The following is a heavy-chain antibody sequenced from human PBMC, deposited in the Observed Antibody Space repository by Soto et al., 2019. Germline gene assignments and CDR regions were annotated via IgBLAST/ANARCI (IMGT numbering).Heavy chain of an antibody. CDR1: GYTFTGYY. Sequence: ASVKVSCKASGYTFTGYYMHWVRQAPGQGLEWMGWINPNSGGTNYAQKFQGWVTMTRDTSISTAYMELSRLRSDDTAVYYCARDLYGSGSYLYDYWGQGTLVTVS. J-gene: IGHJ4*02. CDR2: INPNSGGT. V-gene: IGHV1-2*04. CDR3: ARDLYGSGSYLYDY. D-gene: IGHD3-10*01.